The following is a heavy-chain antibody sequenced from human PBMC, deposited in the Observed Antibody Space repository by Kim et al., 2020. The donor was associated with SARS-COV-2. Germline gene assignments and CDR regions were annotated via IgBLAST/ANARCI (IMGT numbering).Heavy chain of an antibody. Sequence: TNDTPSRKSRVTISVDTSKNQFCLKLSSVTAADTAVYYCARHGSGSYYTWWGQGTLVTVSS. J-gene: IGHJ4*02. CDR2: T. CDR3: ARHGSGSYYTW. D-gene: IGHD3-10*01. V-gene: IGHV4-34*01.